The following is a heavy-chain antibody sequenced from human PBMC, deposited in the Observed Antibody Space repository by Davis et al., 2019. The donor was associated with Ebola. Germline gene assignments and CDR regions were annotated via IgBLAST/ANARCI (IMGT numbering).Heavy chain of an antibody. CDR1: GGSIRRTTNYY. V-gene: IGHV4-39*01. D-gene: IGHD5-18*01. J-gene: IGHJ5*02. CDR3: ARRDRGYSYGFEH. Sequence: SETLSLTCTVSGGSIRRTTNYYWGWVRQPPGKGLEWIESFSYRGSTYYNPSLESRVSISVDTSNNRFSLNLSSVTAADTAVYYCARRDRGYSYGFEHWGQGTLVTVSS. CDR2: FSYRGST.